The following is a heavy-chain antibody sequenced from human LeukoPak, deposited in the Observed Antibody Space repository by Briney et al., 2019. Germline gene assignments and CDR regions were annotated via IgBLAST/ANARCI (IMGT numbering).Heavy chain of an antibody. CDR3: ARERGVENWFDP. CDR1: GYTFTGYY. Sequence: ASVKVSCKASGYTFTGYYMHWVRQAPGQGLEWMGWINPNSGGTNYAQKFQGRVTMTRDTSISTAYMELSRLRSDDTAVYYCARERGVENWFDPWGQGTLVTVSS. J-gene: IGHJ5*02. D-gene: IGHD3-10*01. CDR2: INPNSGGT. V-gene: IGHV1-2*02.